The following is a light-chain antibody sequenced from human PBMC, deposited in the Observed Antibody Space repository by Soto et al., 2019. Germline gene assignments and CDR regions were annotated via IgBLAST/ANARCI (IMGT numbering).Light chain of an antibody. CDR1: ESLLHTDGNTY. CDR3: MQATKYPPYT. CDR2: NAP. V-gene: IGKV2-24*01. J-gene: IGKJ2*01. Sequence: DVVMTQTPLSSPVTLGQPASFSCRSSESLLHTDGNTYLNWLQQRPGQPPRLLIYNAPYRFSGVPDRFSGSGAGTDFTLKISRVEPEDVGTYYCMQATKYPPYTFGQGTKLEIE.